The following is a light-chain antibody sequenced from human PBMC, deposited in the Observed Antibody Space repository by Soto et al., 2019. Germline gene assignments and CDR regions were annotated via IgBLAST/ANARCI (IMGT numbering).Light chain of an antibody. CDR3: QQSDSFPFT. J-gene: IGKJ3*01. Sequence: DIQMTQSPSYVSASEGDRVTITCRASQDIITWLAWFQQKPGKAPRLLIYSASTLQRGVPSRFSGSGSGTEFTLTISRLQPEDVATYCCQQSDSFPFTFGPGTKLDV. CDR2: SAS. CDR1: QDIITW. V-gene: IGKV1-12*01.